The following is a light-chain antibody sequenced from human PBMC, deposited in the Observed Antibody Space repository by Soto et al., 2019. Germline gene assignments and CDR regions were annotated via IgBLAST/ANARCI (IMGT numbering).Light chain of an antibody. V-gene: IGLV2-14*01. J-gene: IGLJ1*01. Sequence: QSALTQPASVSGSQGQSITISCTGTSSDVGNYNYVSWYQQHPGKAPKLLIYEVTNRPSGVSNRFSGSKSGNTASLTISGLQAEDEADYYCSSYTSTSTPYVFGTGTKVTVL. CDR3: SSYTSTSTPYV. CDR1: SSDVGNYNY. CDR2: EVT.